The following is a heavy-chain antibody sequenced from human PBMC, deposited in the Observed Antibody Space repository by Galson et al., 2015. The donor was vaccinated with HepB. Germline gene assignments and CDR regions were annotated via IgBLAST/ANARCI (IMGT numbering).Heavy chain of an antibody. Sequence: SLRLSCAASGFTFSNYAMHWVRQAPGKGLEWVAVISYDGGNEYYADSVKGRFTISRDNSKNTLYLQMNSLRAEDTAVYYCAKLEWGGTVTTSQWLDYWGQGTLVTVAS. V-gene: IGHV3-30*18. CDR2: ISYDGGNE. J-gene: IGHJ4*02. CDR3: AKLEWGGTVTTSQWLDY. CDR1: GFTFSNYA. D-gene: IGHD4-17*01.